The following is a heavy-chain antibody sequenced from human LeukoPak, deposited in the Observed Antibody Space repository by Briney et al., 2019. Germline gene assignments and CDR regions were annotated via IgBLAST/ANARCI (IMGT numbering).Heavy chain of an antibody. CDR1: GGSISSSDYY. CDR3: ARALGYCSGGSCTRGYNWFDP. J-gene: IGHJ5*02. V-gene: IGHV4-39*01. CDR2: IYYGGGT. D-gene: IGHD2-15*01. Sequence: SETLSLTCTVSGGSISSSDYYWGWIRQPPGKGLEWIGSIYYGGGTYYNPSLKSRVTISVDTSMNQFSLKLSFVTTADTVVYYCARALGYCSGGSCTRGYNWFDPWGQGTLVTVPS.